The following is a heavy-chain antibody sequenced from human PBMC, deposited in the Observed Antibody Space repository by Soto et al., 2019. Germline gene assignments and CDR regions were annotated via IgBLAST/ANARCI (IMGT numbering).Heavy chain of an antibody. CDR1: GYTFTGYY. D-gene: IGHD3-22*01. V-gene: IGHV1-2*02. J-gene: IGHJ4*02. CDR2: INPNSGVT. Sequence: ASVKVSCKASGYTFTGYYMHWVRQAPGQGLEWMGWINPNSGVTNYAQKFQGRVTMTRDTSISTAYMELSRLRSDDTAVYYCARDERRYYYDSSGHDYWCQGTLVTVCS. CDR3: ARDERRYYYDSSGHDY.